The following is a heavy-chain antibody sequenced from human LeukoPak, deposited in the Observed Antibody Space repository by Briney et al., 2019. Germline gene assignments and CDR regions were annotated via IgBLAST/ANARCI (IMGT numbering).Heavy chain of an antibody. J-gene: IGHJ4*02. D-gene: IGHD6-13*01. Sequence: PGGSLRLSCAASGFTFSSYAMHWVRQAPGKGLEWVAVISYDGSNKYYADSVKGRFTISRDNSKNTLYLQMNSLRAEDTAVYYCARMFFQRDSSPYLDYWGQGTLVTVSS. CDR3: ARMFFQRDSSPYLDY. CDR1: GFTFSSYA. V-gene: IGHV3-30-3*01. CDR2: ISYDGSNK.